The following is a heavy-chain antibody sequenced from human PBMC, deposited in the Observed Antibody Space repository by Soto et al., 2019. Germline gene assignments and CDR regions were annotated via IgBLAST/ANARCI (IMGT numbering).Heavy chain of an antibody. CDR1: GGTFSSYA. V-gene: IGHV1-69*13. J-gene: IGHJ4*02. CDR3: VCSCLLRYFDWLSTARYFDY. D-gene: IGHD3-9*01. CDR2: IIPIFGTA. Sequence: SVKVSCKASGGTFSSYAISWVRQAPGQGLEWMGGIIPIFGTANYAQKFQGRVTITADESTSTAYMELSSLRSEDTAVYYCVCSCLLRYFDWLSTARYFDYWGQGTLVTVSS.